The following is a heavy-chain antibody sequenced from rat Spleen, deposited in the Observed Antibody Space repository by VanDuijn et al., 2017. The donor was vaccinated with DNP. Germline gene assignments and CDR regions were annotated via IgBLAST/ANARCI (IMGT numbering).Heavy chain of an antibody. J-gene: IGHJ2*01. CDR3: ARWGDYFDY. CDR2: ISYSGST. Sequence: EVQLQESGSGLVKPSQSLSLTCSVTGYSITSNYWGWIRKFPGNKLEYIGHISYSGSTNYNPSLKSRISITRDTSKNHFFLHLNSVTTEDTGTYYCARWGDYFDYWGQGVMVTVSS. V-gene: IGHV3-1*01. CDR1: GYSITSNY.